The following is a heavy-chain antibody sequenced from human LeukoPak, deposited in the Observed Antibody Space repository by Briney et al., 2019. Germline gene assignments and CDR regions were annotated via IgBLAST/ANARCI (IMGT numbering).Heavy chain of an antibody. V-gene: IGHV3-74*01. Sequence: GGSLRLSCAASGFTLSSYWMHWVRHAPGEGLVWVSRINSDGSSTSAESVKGRFTISRDNAKNTLYLQMNSLRAEDTAVYYCARAGYVGAFQLDYWGQGTLVTVSS. D-gene: IGHD1-26*01. CDR1: GFTLSSYW. CDR2: INSDGSST. CDR3: ARAGYVGAFQLDY. J-gene: IGHJ4*02.